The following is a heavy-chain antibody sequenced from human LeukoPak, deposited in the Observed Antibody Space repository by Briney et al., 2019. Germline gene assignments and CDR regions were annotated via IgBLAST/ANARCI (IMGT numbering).Heavy chain of an antibody. D-gene: IGHD6-19*01. Sequence: SETLSLTCTVSGGSISSGGYYWSWIRQHPGKGLEWIGYIYYSGSTYYNPSLKSRVTISVDTSKNQFSLKLSSVTAADTAVYYCARESVYSSRWQSVDWGQGTLVTVSS. V-gene: IGHV4-31*03. CDR2: IYYSGST. CDR1: GGSISSGGYY. J-gene: IGHJ4*02. CDR3: ARESVYSSRWQSVD.